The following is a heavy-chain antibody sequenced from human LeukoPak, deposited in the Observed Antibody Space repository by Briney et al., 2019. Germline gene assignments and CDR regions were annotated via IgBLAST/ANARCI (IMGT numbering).Heavy chain of an antibody. V-gene: IGHV1-2*02. CDR2: IGPHSTFT. CDR3: VREGEGPLSKDFYY. J-gene: IGHJ4*02. D-gene: IGHD2/OR15-2a*01. CDR1: GFTFTDHY. Sequence: ASVKVSCKSSGFTFTDHYIHWVRQGPGQGLEWMGYIGPHSTFTSSPQEFQGRVTMTRDASMSTAYMELTRLTSDDTAVYYCVREGEGPLSKDFYYWGQGTLVTVSS.